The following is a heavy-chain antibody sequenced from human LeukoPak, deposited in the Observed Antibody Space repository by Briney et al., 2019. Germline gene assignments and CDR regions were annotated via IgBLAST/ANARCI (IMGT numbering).Heavy chain of an antibody. Sequence: LGASVKVSCKASGYTFTGYYMHWVRQAPGQGLEWMGWINPNSGGTNYAQKFQGRVTMTRDTSISTAYMELSRLRSDDTAVYYCATGGIRYFDWLSIDYWGQGTLVTVSS. J-gene: IGHJ4*02. D-gene: IGHD3-9*01. V-gene: IGHV1-2*03. CDR2: INPNSGGT. CDR3: ATGGIRYFDWLSIDY. CDR1: GYTFTGYY.